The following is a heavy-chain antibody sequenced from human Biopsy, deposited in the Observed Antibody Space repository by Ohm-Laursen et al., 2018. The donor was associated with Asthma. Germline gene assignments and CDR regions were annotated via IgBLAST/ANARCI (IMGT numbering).Heavy chain of an antibody. D-gene: IGHD5-24*01. CDR2: IYHSGST. Sequence: TLSLTCAVSGGSISSGGYSWNWIRQPPGEGLEWIGYIYHSGSTYYNPSLKSRVTISVDRSKNQFSLKLSSVTAADTAVYYCARVKDGYNFDYWGQGTLVTVSS. CDR1: GGSISSGGYS. J-gene: IGHJ4*02. CDR3: ARVKDGYNFDY. V-gene: IGHV4-30-2*01.